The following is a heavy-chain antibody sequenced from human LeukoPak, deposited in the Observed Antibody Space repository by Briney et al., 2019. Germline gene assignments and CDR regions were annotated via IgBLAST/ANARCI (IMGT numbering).Heavy chain of an antibody. J-gene: IGHJ4*02. D-gene: IGHD1-26*01. V-gene: IGHV1-2*02. CDR3: ARGTYRRATSYYFDY. CDR2: INPNSGGT. CDR1: GYTFTGYY. Sequence: ASVKVSCKASGYTFTGYYMHWVRQAPGQGLQWMGWINPNSGGTNYAQKFQGRVTMTRDTSISTAYMELSGLRSDDTAVYYCARGTYRRATSYYFDYWGQGTLVTVSS.